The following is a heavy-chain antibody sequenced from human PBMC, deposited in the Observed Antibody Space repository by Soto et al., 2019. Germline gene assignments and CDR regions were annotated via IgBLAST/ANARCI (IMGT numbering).Heavy chain of an antibody. D-gene: IGHD6-19*01. CDR3: ARLEPAVAGPSESMDV. J-gene: IGHJ6*02. V-gene: IGHV1-69*02. Sequence: QVQLVQSGAEVKKPGSSVKVSCKASGGTFSSYTISWVRQAPGQGLEWMGRIIPILGIANYAQKFQGRVTITADKSTSTAYMKMSSLRSEDTAVYYCARLEPAVAGPSESMDVWGQVTTVTVSS. CDR2: IIPILGIA. CDR1: GGTFSSYT.